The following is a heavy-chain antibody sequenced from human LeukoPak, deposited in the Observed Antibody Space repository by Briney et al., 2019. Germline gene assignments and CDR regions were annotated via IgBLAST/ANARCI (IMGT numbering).Heavy chain of an antibody. CDR1: GFTFSSYA. CDR2: ISYDGSNE. Sequence: PGRSLRLSCAASGFTFSSYALHWVRQAPGKGLEWVAVISYDGSNEYYADSVKGRFTISRDNSKTTVYLQMNSLRAEDTALYYCARDRPGNYDILTGYIYSYYNAMDVWGQGTTVTVSS. CDR3: ARDRPGNYDILTGYIYSYYNAMDV. J-gene: IGHJ6*02. V-gene: IGHV3-30*04. D-gene: IGHD3-9*01.